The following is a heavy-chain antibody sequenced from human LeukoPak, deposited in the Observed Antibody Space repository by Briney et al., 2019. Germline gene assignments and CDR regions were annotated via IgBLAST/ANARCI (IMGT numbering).Heavy chain of an antibody. D-gene: IGHD3-16*01. CDR3: AKVRWGSDNALDS. Sequence: GTSLRLSCAASGFPFSDYGMYWVRQAPGKGLEWLAVISHDGSNKYYAESVKGRITISRDNSMNTLYLQMHSLRAEDTAVYYCAKVRWGSDNALDSWGQGTLVTGSS. CDR2: ISHDGSNK. CDR1: GFPFSDYG. J-gene: IGHJ4*02. V-gene: IGHV3-30*18.